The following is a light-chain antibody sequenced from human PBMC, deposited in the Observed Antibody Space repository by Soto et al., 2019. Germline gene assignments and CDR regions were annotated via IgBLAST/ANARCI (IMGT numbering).Light chain of an antibody. CDR1: QSVSSY. V-gene: IGKV3-20*01. Sequence: EIVLTQSPATLSLSPGERATLSFRASQSVSSYLAWYQQKPGQAPRLLIFGASTSATGIPDRFSGSGSGTDFTLTISRLEHEDFAVYYCQQYGSSATFGQGTKVDIK. J-gene: IGKJ1*01. CDR2: GAS. CDR3: QQYGSSAT.